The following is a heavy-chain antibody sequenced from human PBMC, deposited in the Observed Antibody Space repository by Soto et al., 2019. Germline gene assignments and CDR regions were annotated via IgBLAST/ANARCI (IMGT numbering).Heavy chain of an antibody. D-gene: IGHD3-3*01. Sequence: EVQLVESGGGLVQPGGSLRLSCAASGFTFSSYSMNWVRQAPGKGLEWVSYISSSSSTIYYADSVKGRFTISRDNAKNSLYLQMPSLRAEDTAVYYCARLRFLEWLLPSYYYYMDVWGKGTTVTVSS. J-gene: IGHJ6*03. CDR3: ARLRFLEWLLPSYYYYMDV. V-gene: IGHV3-48*01. CDR2: ISSSSSTI. CDR1: GFTFSSYS.